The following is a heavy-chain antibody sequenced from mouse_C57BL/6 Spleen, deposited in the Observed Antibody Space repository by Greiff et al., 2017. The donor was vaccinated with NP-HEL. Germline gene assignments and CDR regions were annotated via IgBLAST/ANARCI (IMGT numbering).Heavy chain of an antibody. D-gene: IGHD1-1*02. CDR1: GYSFTDYN. J-gene: IGHJ4*01. CDR3: AKEGTGSYDDYAMDY. V-gene: IGHV1-39*01. CDR2: INPNYGTT. Sequence: VQLQQSGPELVKPGASVKISCKASGYSFTDYNMNWVKQSNGKSLEWIGVINPNYGTTSYNQKFKGKATLTVDQSSSTAYMQLNSLTSEDSAVYYCAKEGTGSYDDYAMDYWGQGTSVTVSS.